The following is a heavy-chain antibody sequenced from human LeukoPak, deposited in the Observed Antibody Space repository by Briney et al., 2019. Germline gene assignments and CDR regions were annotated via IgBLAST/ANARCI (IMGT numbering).Heavy chain of an antibody. V-gene: IGHV3-7*01. CDR1: GFTFSRHW. D-gene: IGHD2-8*02. Sequence: GGSLRLSCATSGFTFSRHWMTWVRHAPGKGPERVANIKQDGSERYYVHSVKGRFTISRDNAKNSLYLQMNSLRAEDTAVYYCARDGGHSTDLDYWGQGILVTVSS. CDR3: ARDGGHSTDLDY. J-gene: IGHJ4*02. CDR2: IKQDGSER.